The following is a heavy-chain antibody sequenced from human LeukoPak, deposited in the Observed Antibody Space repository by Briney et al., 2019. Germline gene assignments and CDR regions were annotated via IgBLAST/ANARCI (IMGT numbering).Heavy chain of an antibody. CDR3: VTSTGQQFIPYDY. J-gene: IGHJ4*02. CDR1: GINVSSNY. Sequence: GGSLGLPCAASGINVSSNYMTWIRQAPGKGLEWVSLIYGGDAAYYAESVRGRFMISRDNLKNTLFLQMNSLRVEDTAVYYCVTSTGQQFIPYDYWGQGTHVTVSS. V-gene: IGHV3-66*02. D-gene: IGHD6-13*01. CDR2: IYGGDAA.